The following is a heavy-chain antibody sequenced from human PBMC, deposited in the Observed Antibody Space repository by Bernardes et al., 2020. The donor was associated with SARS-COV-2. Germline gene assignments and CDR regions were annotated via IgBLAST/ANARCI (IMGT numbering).Heavy chain of an antibody. CDR1: GFTFSNYA. CDR2: ISGSGDTT. CDR3: AKGLVKVDCSGGSCYPFHY. V-gene: IGHV3-23*01. Sequence: VGSLIRSCTVSGFTFSNYAMNWVRQAPGEGLEWLSAISGSGDTTYYADSVKGRFTVSKDNSKNTLYLQMNTLTAEDTAVYYCAKGLVKVDCSGGSCYPFHYWGQGTLVTVSS. J-gene: IGHJ4*02. D-gene: IGHD2-15*01.